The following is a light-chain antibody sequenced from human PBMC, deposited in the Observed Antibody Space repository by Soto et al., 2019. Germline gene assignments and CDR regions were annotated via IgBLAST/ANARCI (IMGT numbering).Light chain of an antibody. CDR3: QQYNRYWT. J-gene: IGKJ1*01. CDR1: QSIGGW. V-gene: IGKV1-5*01. CDR2: DAS. Sequence: RASQSIGGWLAWYQQRPGKAPRLLIYDASSLESGVPSRFSGSGSETEFTLTISSLFPDDFATYYCQQYNRYWTFGQGTKVDI.